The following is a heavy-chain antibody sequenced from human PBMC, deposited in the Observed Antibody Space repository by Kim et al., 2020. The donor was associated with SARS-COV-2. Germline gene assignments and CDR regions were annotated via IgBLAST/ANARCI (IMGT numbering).Heavy chain of an antibody. Sequence: SETLSLTCTVSGGSVSSNYWSWLRQSPGKGLEWIGYMYYSGRTNYNPSPKSRVTMSLDTSKNQFSLKLSSVTAADTAGYYRARDPGVDPYSFDHWGQGTLVTVSS. CDR2: MYYSGRT. CDR3: ARDPGVDPYSFDH. V-gene: IGHV4-59*02. J-gene: IGHJ4*02. D-gene: IGHD2-8*01. CDR1: GGSVSSNY.